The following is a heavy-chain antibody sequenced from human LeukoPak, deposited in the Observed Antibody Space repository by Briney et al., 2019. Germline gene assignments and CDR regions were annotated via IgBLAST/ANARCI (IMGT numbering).Heavy chain of an antibody. J-gene: IGHJ4*02. CDR1: GYTLTGYF. CDR3: ARDSADYGDYDY. V-gene: IGHV1-46*01. Sequence: GASVKVSCKASGYTLTGYFMHWVRQAPGQGLDWMGIINPSGGSTSYAQKFQGRVTMTRDTSTSTVYMELSSLRSEDTAVYYCARDSADYGDYDYWGQGTLVTVSS. D-gene: IGHD4-17*01. CDR2: INPSGGST.